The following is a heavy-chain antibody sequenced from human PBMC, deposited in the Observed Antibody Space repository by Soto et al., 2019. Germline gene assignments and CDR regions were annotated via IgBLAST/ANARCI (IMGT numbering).Heavy chain of an antibody. V-gene: IGHV3-48*03. D-gene: IGHD5-12*01. CDR1: GFTFSSYE. CDR3: ARDRGGGYRGRDAFDI. Sequence: GGALRLSCAASGFTFSSYEMNWVRQAPGKGLEGVSYSSSSGSTIYYADSVKGRFTISRDNDKNSLYLQMNSLRAEDTAVYYCARDRGGGYRGRDAFDIWAQGTMVTVSS. CDR2: SSSSGSTI. J-gene: IGHJ3*02.